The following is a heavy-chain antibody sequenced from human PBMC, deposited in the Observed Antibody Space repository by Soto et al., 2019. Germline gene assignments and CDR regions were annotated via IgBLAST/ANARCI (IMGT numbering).Heavy chain of an antibody. CDR1: GFTFSSYG. V-gene: IGHV3-33*01. CDR3: ARDYLEHYYDSSGYYYNYYYYGMDV. CDR2: IWYDGSNK. D-gene: IGHD3-22*01. Sequence: PGGSLRLSCAASGFTFSSYGMHWVRQAPGKGLEWVAVIWYDGSNKYYADSVKGRFTISRDNSKNTLYLQMNSLRAEDTAVYYCARDYLEHYYDSSGYYYNYYYYGMDVWGQGTTVTVSS. J-gene: IGHJ6*02.